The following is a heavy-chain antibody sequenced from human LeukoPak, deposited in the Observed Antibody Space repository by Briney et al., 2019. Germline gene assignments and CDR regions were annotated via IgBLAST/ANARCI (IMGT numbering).Heavy chain of an antibody. CDR2: IDGTSTNI. D-gene: IGHD1-1*01. V-gene: IGHV3-21*01. CDR3: ATDYSWTFDC. Sequence: GGSLRLSCATSGFTFWNYRMNWVRQAPGKGLEWVSSIDGTSTNIYYADSVKGRFTISRDNAKNSVYLQMSSLRAEDTAVYYCATDYSWTFDCWGQGTQVTVSS. J-gene: IGHJ4*02. CDR1: GFTFWNYR.